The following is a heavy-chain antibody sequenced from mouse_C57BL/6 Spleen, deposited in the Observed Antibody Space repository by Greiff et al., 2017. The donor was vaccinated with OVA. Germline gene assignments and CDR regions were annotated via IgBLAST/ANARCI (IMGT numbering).Heavy chain of an antibody. V-gene: IGHV10-1*01. D-gene: IGHD1-1*01. Sequence: EVKLVESGGGLVQPKGSLKLSCAASGFSFNTYAMNWVRQAPGKGLEWVARIRSKSNNYATYYADSVKDRFTISRDDSESMLYLQMNNLKTEDTAMYYCVRHGDYGSIYYAMDYWGQGTSVTVSS. CDR3: VRHGDYGSIYYAMDY. J-gene: IGHJ4*01. CDR2: IRSKSNNYAT. CDR1: GFSFNTYA.